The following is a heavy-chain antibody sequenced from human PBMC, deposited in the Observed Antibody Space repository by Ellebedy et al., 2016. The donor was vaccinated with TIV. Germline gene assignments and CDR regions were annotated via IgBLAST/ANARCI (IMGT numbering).Heavy chain of an antibody. CDR3: ARHEVEMATISHFDY. CDR1: GVSISRSRDY. D-gene: IGHD5-24*01. J-gene: IGHJ4*02. Sequence: SETLSLXCTVSGVSISRSRDYWGWIRQPPGKGLEWIGSIDYTGMTHYSPSLRSRVVISVDTSKNQFSLTVNSVTAADTAVYFCARHEVEMATISHFDYWGQGTLVTVSS. V-gene: IGHV4-39*01. CDR2: IDYTGMT.